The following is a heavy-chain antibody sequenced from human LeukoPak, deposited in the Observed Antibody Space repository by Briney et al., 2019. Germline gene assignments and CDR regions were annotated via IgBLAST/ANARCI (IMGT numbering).Heavy chain of an antibody. D-gene: IGHD6-19*01. CDR2: IWYDGSDK. CDR3: ARLWGSVSGYCEY. CDR1: GYTLSSHG. Sequence: PGRSLRLSCAVSGYTLSSHGMHWVRQAPGKGLEWVAAIWYDGSDKYYADSVKGRFTISRDNSKNMLYLQMDSLRAEDTALYYCARLWGSVSGYCEYRGQGTLVTVSS. J-gene: IGHJ4*02. V-gene: IGHV3-33*01.